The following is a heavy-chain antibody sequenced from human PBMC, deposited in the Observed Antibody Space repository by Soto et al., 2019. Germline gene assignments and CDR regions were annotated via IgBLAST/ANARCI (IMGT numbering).Heavy chain of an antibody. J-gene: IGHJ6*02. CDR3: ARDMYSSSWYFYSYSMDV. Sequence: EVQLLESGGGLVQPGGSLRVSCAASGFTFSSYAMSWVRQAPGKGLEWVSAISGSGGSTYYADSVKGRFTISRDNSKNTLYLQMNSLRAEDTAVYYCARDMYSSSWYFYSYSMDVWGQGTTVTVSS. V-gene: IGHV3-23*01. CDR2: ISGSGGST. CDR1: GFTFSSYA. D-gene: IGHD6-13*01.